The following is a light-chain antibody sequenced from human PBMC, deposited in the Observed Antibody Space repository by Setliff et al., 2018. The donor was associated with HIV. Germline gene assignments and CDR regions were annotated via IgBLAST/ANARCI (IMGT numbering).Light chain of an antibody. CDR1: QSVSSTY. J-gene: IGKJ3*01. V-gene: IGKV3-20*01. CDR2: GAS. Sequence: EIVMTQSPATLSVSPGERATLSCRASQSVSSTYLAWYQQKPGQAPRLLIYGASSRATGIPDRFRGSGSGTDFTLTITRLEPEDFAVYFCHQYGSSPTTFGPGTKVDIK. CDR3: HQYGSSPTT.